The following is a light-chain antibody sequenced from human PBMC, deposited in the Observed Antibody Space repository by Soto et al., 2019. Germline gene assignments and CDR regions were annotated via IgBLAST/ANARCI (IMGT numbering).Light chain of an antibody. Sequence: DIQMTQSPSSLSASVGDRVTITCRASQSITTNLNWYQQKPGKAPKLLIYAASSLQSGVPSRFGGSGFGADFTLTISSLQPEDFATYYCQQSYSTPLTFGGGTEVEIK. V-gene: IGKV1-39*01. CDR3: QQSYSTPLT. CDR1: QSITTN. J-gene: IGKJ4*01. CDR2: AAS.